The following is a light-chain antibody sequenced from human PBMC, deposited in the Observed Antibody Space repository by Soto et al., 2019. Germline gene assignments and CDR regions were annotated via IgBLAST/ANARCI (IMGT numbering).Light chain of an antibody. CDR1: QDINNR. J-gene: IGKJ1*01. V-gene: IGKV1-12*01. CDR3: LQVKSFPRT. CDR2: AAS. Sequence: DIQMTQSPSSVSASVGDRVTITCRASQDINNRLAWFQQRPGRAPKYLIQAASILQSGFPSRFSGSGSGTDFPLTINSLQPEDLATYYCLQVKSFPRTFGQGTKVELK.